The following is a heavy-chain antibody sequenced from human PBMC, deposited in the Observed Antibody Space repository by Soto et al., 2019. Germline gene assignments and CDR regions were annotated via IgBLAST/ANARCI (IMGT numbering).Heavy chain of an antibody. V-gene: IGHV4-34*01. J-gene: IGHJ3*02. CDR3: AREKRCSSTSCYYGAFDI. D-gene: IGHD2-2*01. CDR2: INYSGST. CDR1: GGSFSGYY. Sequence: SETLSLTCAVYGGSFSGYYWSWIRQPPGKGLEWIGEINYSGSTNYNPSLKSRVTISVDTSKNQFSLKLSSVTAADTAVYYCAREKRCSSTSCYYGAFDIWGQGTMVTVSS.